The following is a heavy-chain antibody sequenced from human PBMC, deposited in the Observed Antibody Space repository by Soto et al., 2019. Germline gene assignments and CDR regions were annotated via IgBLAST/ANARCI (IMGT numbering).Heavy chain of an antibody. Sequence: ASVKVSCKASGYTFSSYDMYWVRQATGQGLEWMGWMSPNSGNTGYAQKYQGRVTMTRDTSTSTAYMELSSLRSDDTALYFCARATSTVFGDYFGMDVWGQGTTVTVSS. J-gene: IGHJ6*02. D-gene: IGHD3-3*01. CDR3: ARATSTVFGDYFGMDV. CDR1: GYTFSSYD. V-gene: IGHV1-8*01. CDR2: MSPNSGNT.